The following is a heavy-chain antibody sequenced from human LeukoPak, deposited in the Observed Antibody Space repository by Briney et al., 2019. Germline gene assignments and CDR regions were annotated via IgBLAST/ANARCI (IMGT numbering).Heavy chain of an antibody. CDR2: ISSNGGST. D-gene: IGHD6-13*01. CDR3: AREGSIAALDV. J-gene: IGHJ6*04. CDR1: GFTFSVYA. V-gene: IGHV3-64*01. Sequence: PGGSLRLSCAASGFTFSVYAMSWVRQAPGKGLEYVSAISSNGGSTYYANSVKGRFTISRDNSKNTLYLQMGSLRAEDMAVYYCAREGSIAALDVWGKGTTVTISS.